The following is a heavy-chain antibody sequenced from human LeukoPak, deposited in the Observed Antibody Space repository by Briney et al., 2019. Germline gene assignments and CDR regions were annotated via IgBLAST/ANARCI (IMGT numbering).Heavy chain of an antibody. V-gene: IGHV1-2*02. Sequence: GASVKVSCKASGYTFTGYFIHWVRQAPGQGLEWMGWMNPNSGGTNFAQKFQGRVTMTRDTSISTAYMELRRLGSDDTAVYYCARVDDGSYTALDYWGQGTLVTVSS. CDR2: MNPNSGGT. CDR3: ARVDDGSYTALDY. CDR1: GYTFTGYF. D-gene: IGHD1-26*01. J-gene: IGHJ4*02.